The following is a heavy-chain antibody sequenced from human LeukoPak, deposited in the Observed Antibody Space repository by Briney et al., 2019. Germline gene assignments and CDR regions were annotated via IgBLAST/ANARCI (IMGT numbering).Heavy chain of an antibody. CDR1: GYTFTSYD. D-gene: IGHD6-13*01. CDR3: ASDHFGYSGHGY. Sequence: ASVNVSCKASGYTFTSYDINWVRQATGQGLEWMGWMNPNSGNTGYAQKFQGRVTITRNTSISTAYMELSSLRSEDTAVYYCASDHFGYSGHGYWGQGTLVTVSS. V-gene: IGHV1-8*03. J-gene: IGHJ4*02. CDR2: MNPNSGNT.